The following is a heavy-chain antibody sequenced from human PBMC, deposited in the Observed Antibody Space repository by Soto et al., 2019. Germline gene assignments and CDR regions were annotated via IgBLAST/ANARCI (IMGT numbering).Heavy chain of an antibody. Sequence: QVHLVQSGTEVKEPGASVKVSCKASASTFTGYTINWVRQPPGQGLEWMGWISTFNGNTKYAGNFEGRVTMTTNTSTTTAYMELTSLTFDGTAGYFGARGTVTSGRWFGPWGQGTLVSVSS. V-gene: IGHV1-18*04. CDR3: ARGTVTSGRWFGP. D-gene: IGHD4-17*01. J-gene: IGHJ5*02. CDR2: ISTFNGNT. CDR1: ASTFTGYT.